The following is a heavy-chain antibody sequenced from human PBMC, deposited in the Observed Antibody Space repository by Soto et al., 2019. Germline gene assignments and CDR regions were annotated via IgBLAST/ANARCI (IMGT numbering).Heavy chain of an antibody. CDR1: GGTFSSYA. D-gene: IGHD3-10*01. CDR2: IIPIFGTA. CDR3: ARVRGSVRLAFPARYPSSPSSPSRAFDI. V-gene: IGHV1-69*13. J-gene: IGHJ3*02. Sequence: SVKVSCKASGGTFSSYAISWVRQAPGQGLEWMGGIIPIFGTANYAQKFQGRVTITADESTSTAYMELSSLRSEDTAVYYCARVRGSVRLAFPARYPSSPSSPSRAFDIWGQGTMVTVSS.